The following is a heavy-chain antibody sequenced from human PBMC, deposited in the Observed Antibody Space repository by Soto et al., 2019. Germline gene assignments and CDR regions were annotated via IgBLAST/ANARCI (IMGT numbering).Heavy chain of an antibody. CDR1: GYAFNRYG. D-gene: IGHD2-2*02. CDR2: ISAYNGNT. V-gene: IGHV1-18*04. Sequence: ASVKVSCKASGYAFNRYGLTWVRQAPGQGLEWMGWISAYNGNTNYAQNLQGRVTMTTDTSTSTAYMELRNLNSDDTAVYYCARSYCSTSTCYSYWFDPWGQGTLVTVSS. J-gene: IGHJ5*02. CDR3: ARSYCSTSTCYSYWFDP.